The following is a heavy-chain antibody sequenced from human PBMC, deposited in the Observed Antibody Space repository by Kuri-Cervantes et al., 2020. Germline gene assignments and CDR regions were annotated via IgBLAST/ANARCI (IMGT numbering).Heavy chain of an antibody. Sequence: GSPLKISCAASGFTFSSYGMHWVRQAPGKGLEWLAVIWYDGSNKYYADSVKGRFTISRDYSKNTLFLQMDSLRPEDTAVYYCAKGEDDMVMVVRLDYWGQGTLVTVSS. CDR3: AKGEDDMVMVVRLDY. CDR2: IWYDGSNK. V-gene: IGHV3-33*06. J-gene: IGHJ4*02. D-gene: IGHD3-10*01. CDR1: GFTFSSYG.